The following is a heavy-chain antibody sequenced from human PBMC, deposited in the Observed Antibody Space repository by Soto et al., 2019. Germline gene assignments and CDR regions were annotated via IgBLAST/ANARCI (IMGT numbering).Heavy chain of an antibody. CDR2: ISYDGSYN. CDR3: ARAVVTAIREGMAD. CDR1: GSSFSGYA. J-gene: IGHJ4*02. Sequence: QVQLVESGGGVVRPGTSLRLSCAASGSSFSGYAMHWVRQAPGKGLEWVAVISYDGSYNSYADSVKGRFTISRDNSKNTWYLQMNSLRDEDTGVYYCARAVVTAIREGMADWGQGTVVTVSS. V-gene: IGHV3-30*04. D-gene: IGHD2-21*02.